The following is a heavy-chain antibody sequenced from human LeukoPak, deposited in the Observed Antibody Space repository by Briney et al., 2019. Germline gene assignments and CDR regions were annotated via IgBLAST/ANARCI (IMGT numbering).Heavy chain of an antibody. D-gene: IGHD3-10*01. J-gene: IGHJ4*02. CDR1: GFTFSSYS. Sequence: GGSLRLSCAASGFTFSSYSMNWVRQAPGKGLEWVSYISSSSSTIYYADSVKGRFTISRDNAKNSLYLQMNSLRAEDTAVYYCARGSVVRGVPWAPLDYWGQGTLVTVSS. CDR2: ISSSSSTI. V-gene: IGHV3-48*01. CDR3: ARGSVVRGVPWAPLDY.